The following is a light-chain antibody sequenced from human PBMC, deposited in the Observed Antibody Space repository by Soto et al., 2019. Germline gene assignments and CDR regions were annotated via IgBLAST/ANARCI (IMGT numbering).Light chain of an antibody. V-gene: IGLV2-14*01. CDR2: EVS. Sequence: QSALTQPASVSGSPGQSITISCAGTSSDIGGYNYVSWYQQHPGEAPKVMIYEVSNRPSGVSNRFSGSKSGNTASLTISGLQAEDEADYYCSSYTSSSTLYVFGTGTKLTVL. CDR1: SSDIGGYNY. CDR3: SSYTSSSTLYV. J-gene: IGLJ1*01.